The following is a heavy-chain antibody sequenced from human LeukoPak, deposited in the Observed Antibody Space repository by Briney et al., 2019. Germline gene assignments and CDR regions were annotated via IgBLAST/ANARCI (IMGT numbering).Heavy chain of an antibody. CDR2: ISSTSSAI. CDR3: ARVIGSYGDSAY. J-gene: IGHJ4*02. V-gene: IGHV3-48*04. CDR1: GFTFSSYS. Sequence: GGSLRLSCAASGFTFSSYSMNWVRQAPGKGLEWLSYISSTSSAIYYADSLKGRFTISRDNAKNSLYQQMDSLRAEDTAVYYCARVIGSYGDSAYWGQGTLVTVSS. D-gene: IGHD3-16*01.